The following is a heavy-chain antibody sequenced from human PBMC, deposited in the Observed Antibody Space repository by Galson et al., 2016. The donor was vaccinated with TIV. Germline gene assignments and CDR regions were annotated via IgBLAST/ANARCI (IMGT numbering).Heavy chain of an antibody. CDR3: ARDPGFTGNIVEIPAADF. D-gene: IGHD2-2*01. Sequence: SLRLSCAASGFTFINYAMHWVRQAPGKGLEWVAFISYAGTHQYYADSVEGRFSISRDNSKNTPYLHMDSLKAEDTAVYFCARDPGFTGNIVEIPAADFWGQGTLVTVSS. V-gene: IGHV3-30*04. J-gene: IGHJ4*02. CDR1: GFTFINYA. CDR2: ISYAGTHQ.